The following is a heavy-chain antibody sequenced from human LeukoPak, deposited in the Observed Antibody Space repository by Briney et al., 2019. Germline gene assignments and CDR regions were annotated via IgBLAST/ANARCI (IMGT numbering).Heavy chain of an antibody. D-gene: IGHD2-21*02. J-gene: IGHJ5*02. CDR3: ARGWVVTAYAPFDP. V-gene: IGHV4-34*01. CDR1: GGSFSGYY. Sequence: SETLSLTCAVYGGSFSGYYWTWIRQTPGKGLEWIGGINHGGSTNYNSSLRSRVTISVDTSKNQFSLRLRSVSAADTAVYYCARGWVVTAYAPFDPWGQGTLVIVSS. CDR2: INHGGST.